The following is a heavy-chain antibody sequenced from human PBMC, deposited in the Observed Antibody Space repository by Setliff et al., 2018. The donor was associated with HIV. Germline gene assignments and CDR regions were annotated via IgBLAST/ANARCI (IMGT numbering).Heavy chain of an antibody. CDR1: GFPFSGSA. CDR3: ARDLVWPYSSRWYDAFDI. CDR2: ISSSGTYI. Sequence: PGGSLRLSCAASGFPFSGSAIHWVRQAPGKGLEWVASISSSGTYIHYADSVKGRFSISRDNAQNSLSLQMSSLRPEDTAVYYCARDLVWPYSSRWYDAFDIWGQGTMVTVSS. J-gene: IGHJ3*02. D-gene: IGHD6-13*01. V-gene: IGHV3-21*06.